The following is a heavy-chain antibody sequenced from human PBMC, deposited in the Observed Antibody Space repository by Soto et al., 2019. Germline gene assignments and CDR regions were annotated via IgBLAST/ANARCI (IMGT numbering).Heavy chain of an antibody. V-gene: IGHV4-59*08. J-gene: IGHJ4*02. CDR3: EKRYGSCFVY. D-gene: IGHD5-18*01. Sequence: PSETLSLTCTVSGGSISSYYWSWIRQPPGKGLEWIGHIYYSGSTNYNPSLKSRVTISVDTSKNQFSLKLSSVTAADTAVYYCEKRYGSCFVYWGQGTLVAVSS. CDR1: GGSISSYY. CDR2: IYYSGST.